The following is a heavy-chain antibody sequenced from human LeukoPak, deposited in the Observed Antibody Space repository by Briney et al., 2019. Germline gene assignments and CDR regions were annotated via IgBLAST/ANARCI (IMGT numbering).Heavy chain of an antibody. D-gene: IGHD3-10*01. V-gene: IGHV3-21*01. J-gene: IGHJ3*02. Sequence: GGSPRLSRAPSRFTFSSDRMNWVRQGPGRGLERVSSITTSSSYIHYADSVKGRFTISRYNAKDSLYLQMNSLRAEDTAVYYCARVLLGGSGSYLDAFDIWGQGTMVTVSS. CDR3: ARVLLGGSGSYLDAFDI. CDR2: ITTSSSYI. CDR1: RFTFSSDR.